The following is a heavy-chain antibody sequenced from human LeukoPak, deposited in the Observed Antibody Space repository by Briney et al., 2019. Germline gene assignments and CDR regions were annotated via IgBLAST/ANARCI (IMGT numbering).Heavy chain of an antibody. J-gene: IGHJ5*02. V-gene: IGHV4-34*01. CDR1: GGSISSRAYY. D-gene: IGHD2-2*01. CDR2: INHSGST. Sequence: SETLSLTCTVSGGSISSRAYYWSWIRQPPGKGLEWIGEINHSGSTNYNPSLKSRVTISVDTSKNQFSLKLSSVTAADTAVYYCARAVGYCSSTSCLRLDPWGQGTLVTVSS. CDR3: ARAVGYCSSTSCLRLDP.